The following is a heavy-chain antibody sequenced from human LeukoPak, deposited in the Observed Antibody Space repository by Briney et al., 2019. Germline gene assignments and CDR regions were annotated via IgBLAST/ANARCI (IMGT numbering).Heavy chain of an antibody. CDR1: GCTFTSYA. CDR3: ARDGVVAAIFDY. J-gene: IGHJ4*02. CDR2: IVPIFGTA. V-gene: IGHV1-69*13. D-gene: IGHD2-15*01. Sequence: GASVKVSCKASGCTFTSYAISWVRQAPGQGLEWMGGIVPIFGTANYAQKFQGRVTITADESTSTAYMELSSLRSEDTAVYYCARDGVVAAIFDYWGQGTLVTVSS.